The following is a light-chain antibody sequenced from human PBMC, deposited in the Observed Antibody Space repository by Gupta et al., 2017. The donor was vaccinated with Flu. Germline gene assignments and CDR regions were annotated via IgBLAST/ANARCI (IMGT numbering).Light chain of an antibody. Sequence: ETVMTQSPAALSVSPGERATLSCRASQSVSSSLAWYQHKPGQAPRLLIYGASTRATGIPDRFSGSGSGTEFTLTISSLQSEDFALYYCQQYNRWPQTFGQGTSLQIK. V-gene: IGKV3-15*01. CDR1: QSVSSS. CDR2: GAS. CDR3: QQYNRWPQT. J-gene: IGKJ2*01.